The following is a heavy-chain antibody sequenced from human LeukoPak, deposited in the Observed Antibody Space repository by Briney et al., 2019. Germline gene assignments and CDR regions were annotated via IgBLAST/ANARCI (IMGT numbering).Heavy chain of an antibody. D-gene: IGHD4-17*01. CDR3: AHEKYGDYPFRH. V-gene: IGHV2-5*02. Sequence: SGPTLVHPTRTLTLTFTFSGFSLDTSGGGGGWIRQPPGKALEWLALIYWDEDKRYSPSLRSRLTVTKDTPKHQVVLTVTNMDPVDTATYYCAHEKYGDYPFRHWGQGTLVTVSS. CDR2: IYWDEDK. J-gene: IGHJ1*01. CDR1: GFSLDTSGGG.